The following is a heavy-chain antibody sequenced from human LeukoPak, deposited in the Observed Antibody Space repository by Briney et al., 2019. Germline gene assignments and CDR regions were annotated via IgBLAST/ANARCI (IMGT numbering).Heavy chain of an antibody. CDR2: VYYSGST. CDR1: GYSISSYYYY. Sequence: SETLSLTCTVSGYSISSYYYYWSWIRQPPGKGLEWIGYVYYSGSTNYNPSLKSRVTISVDTSKNQFSLKLSSVTAADTAVYYCARVLNWFDPWGQGTLVTVSS. CDR3: ARVLNWFDP. D-gene: IGHD3-3*01. V-gene: IGHV4-61*01. J-gene: IGHJ5*02.